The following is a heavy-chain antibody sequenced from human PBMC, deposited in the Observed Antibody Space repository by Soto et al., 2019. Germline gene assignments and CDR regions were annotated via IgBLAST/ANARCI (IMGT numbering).Heavy chain of an antibody. J-gene: IGHJ4*02. Sequence: SGPTLVNPTQTLTLTCTFSGFSLSTSGMCVSWIRQPPGKALEWLALIDWDDDKYYSTSLKTRLTISKDTSKNQVVLTMTNMDPVDTATYYCARIPRYYYDSSGYYYSHYYFDYWGQGTPVTVSS. CDR2: IDWDDDK. CDR3: ARIPRYYYDSSGYYYSHYYFDY. CDR1: GFSLSTSGMC. V-gene: IGHV2-70*01. D-gene: IGHD3-22*01.